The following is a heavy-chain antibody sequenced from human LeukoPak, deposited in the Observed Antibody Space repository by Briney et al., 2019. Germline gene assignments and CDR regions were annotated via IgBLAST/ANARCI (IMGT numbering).Heavy chain of an antibody. CDR3: ARGPHSSSWQPEGGFDY. D-gene: IGHD6-13*01. CDR1: GFTFSSYD. CDR2: IGTAGDT. Sequence: AGGSLRLSCAASGFTFSSYDMHWVRQATGKGLEWVSAIGTAGDTYYPGSVKGRFTISRENAKNSLYLQMYSLRAGDTAVYYCARGPHSSSWQPEGGFDYWGQGTLVTVSS. J-gene: IGHJ4*02. V-gene: IGHV3-13*04.